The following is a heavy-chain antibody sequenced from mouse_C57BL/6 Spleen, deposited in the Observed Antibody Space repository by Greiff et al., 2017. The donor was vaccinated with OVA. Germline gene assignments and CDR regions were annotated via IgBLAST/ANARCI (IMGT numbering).Heavy chain of an antibody. CDR2: ISSGSSTI. Sequence: EVQRVESGGGLVKPGGSLKLSCAASGFTFSDYGMHWVRQAPEKGLEWVAYISSGSSTIYYADTVKGRFTISRDNAKNTLFLQMTSLRSEDTAMYYCARGKVSWYFDVWGTGTTVTVSS. CDR1: GFTFSDYG. J-gene: IGHJ1*03. D-gene: IGHD2-2*01. V-gene: IGHV5-17*01. CDR3: ARGKVSWYFDV.